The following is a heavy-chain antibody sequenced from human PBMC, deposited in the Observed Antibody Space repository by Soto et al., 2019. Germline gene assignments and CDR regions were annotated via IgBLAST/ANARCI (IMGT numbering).Heavy chain of an antibody. J-gene: IGHJ5*02. CDR2: INVYNGNT. D-gene: IGHD3-10*01. V-gene: IGHV1-18*01. CDR1: GYTFTTYG. Sequence: ASVKVSCKASGYTFTTYGISWVRQAPGQGLEWMGWINVYNGNTKYAQKVQGRVTMTTDTSTSTAYMELRSLRSDDTAVYYCARGVGSGSYYNQYNWFDPWGQGTLVTVSS. CDR3: ARGVGSGSYYNQYNWFDP.